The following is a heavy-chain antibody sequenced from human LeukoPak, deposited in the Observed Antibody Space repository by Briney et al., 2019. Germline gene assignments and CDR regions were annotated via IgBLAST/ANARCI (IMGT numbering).Heavy chain of an antibody. CDR3: ARAMYGDPYYFDY. Sequence: PGGSLRLSCAASGFTFSSYNMNWVRQAPGKGLEWVSSISSSSSYIYYADSVKGRFTISRDNAKNSLYLQMNSLRAEDTAVHYCARAMYGDPYYFDYWGQGTLVTVSS. D-gene: IGHD4-17*01. V-gene: IGHV3-21*01. J-gene: IGHJ4*02. CDR1: GFTFSSYN. CDR2: ISSSSSYI.